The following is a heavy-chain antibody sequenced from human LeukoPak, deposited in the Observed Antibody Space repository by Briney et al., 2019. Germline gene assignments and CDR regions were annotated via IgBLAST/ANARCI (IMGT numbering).Heavy chain of an antibody. V-gene: IGHV3-21*04. Sequence: GGSLRLSCAASGFTFSSYSMNWVRQAPGKGLEWVSSISSSSSYIYYADSVKGRFTISRDNSKNTLYLQMNSLRAEDTAVYYCAKDWGSSSWYLSSGGAFDIWGQGTMVTVSS. CDR2: ISSSSSYI. CDR3: AKDWGSSSWYLSSGGAFDI. J-gene: IGHJ3*02. CDR1: GFTFSSYS. D-gene: IGHD6-13*01.